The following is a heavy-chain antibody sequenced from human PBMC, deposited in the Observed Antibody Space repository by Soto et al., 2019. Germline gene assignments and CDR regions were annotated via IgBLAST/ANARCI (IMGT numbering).Heavy chain of an antibody. CDR3: AKDKHSSGNPLHWLDP. CDR2: ISWNSGSI. V-gene: IGHV3-9*01. D-gene: IGHD6-19*01. J-gene: IGHJ5*02. Sequence: EVQLVESGGGLVQPGRSLRLSCAASGFTFDDYAMHWVRQAPGKGLEWVSGISWNSGSIGYADSVKGRFTISRDNAKNSLYLQMNSLRAEDTALYYCAKDKHSSGNPLHWLDPWGQGTLVTVSS. CDR1: GFTFDDYA.